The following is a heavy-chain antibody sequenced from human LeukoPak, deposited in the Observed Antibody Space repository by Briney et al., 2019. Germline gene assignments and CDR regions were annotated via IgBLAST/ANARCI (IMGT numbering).Heavy chain of an antibody. D-gene: IGHD5-18*01. CDR2: IYHSEGT. V-gene: IGHV4-4*02. Sequence: SGPLSLTCALSGGSINITQWWTWVRQPPGKGLDWIGEIYHSEGTNYNPSLKSRVTISADKSRNQFSLKLYSVTAADTAVYYCASMIRGYSYGPDYWGQGTLVTVSS. CDR3: ASMIRGYSYGPDY. CDR1: GGSINITQW. J-gene: IGHJ4*02.